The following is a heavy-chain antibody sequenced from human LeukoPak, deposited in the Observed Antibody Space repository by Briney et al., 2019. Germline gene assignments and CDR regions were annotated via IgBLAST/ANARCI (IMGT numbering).Heavy chain of an antibody. CDR2: VNHSGST. J-gene: IGHJ5*02. Sequence: SETLSLTCAVYGGSFSDYYWIWIRQPPRKGLEWIGEVNHSGSTSFHPSPKSRVTISVDTSTNQFSLKLSSVTAADTAVYYCARGLAAAGSGTWFDPWGQGTLVTVSS. V-gene: IGHV4-34*01. D-gene: IGHD6-13*01. CDR3: ARGLAAAGSGTWFDP. CDR1: GGSFSDYY.